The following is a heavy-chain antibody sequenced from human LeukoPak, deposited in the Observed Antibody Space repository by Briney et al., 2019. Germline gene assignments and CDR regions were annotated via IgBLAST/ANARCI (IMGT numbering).Heavy chain of an antibody. J-gene: IGHJ3*02. CDR3: ARTNLADCGGECETDAFDI. CDR1: GYNFRSYD. CDR2: MSPKRGDT. Sequence: ASVKVSCKASGYNFRSYDISWVRQATGQGLEWMGWMSPKRGDTGYAQTFQGRITMTRDTSINTAYMELNSLTSEDTAVYYCARTNLADCGGECETDAFDIWGHGTTVTVSS. D-gene: IGHD2-21*01. V-gene: IGHV1-8*01.